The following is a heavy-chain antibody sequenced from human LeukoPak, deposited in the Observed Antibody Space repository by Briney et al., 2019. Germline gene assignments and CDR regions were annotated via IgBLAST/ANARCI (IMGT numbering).Heavy chain of an antibody. Sequence: GGSLRLSCAASGFTFSRFDMSWVRQAPGKGLEWVSAISASGGSTYYTDSVKGRFTISRDNSKKTLYLQMNSLRGEDTALYYCAKDLRYFDWLEEFDYWGQGTLVTVSS. D-gene: IGHD3-9*01. J-gene: IGHJ4*02. CDR1: GFTFSRFD. CDR2: ISASGGST. V-gene: IGHV3-23*01. CDR3: AKDLRYFDWLEEFDY.